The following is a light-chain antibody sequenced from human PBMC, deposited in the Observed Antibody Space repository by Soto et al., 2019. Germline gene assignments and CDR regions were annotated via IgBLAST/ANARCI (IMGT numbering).Light chain of an antibody. J-gene: IGKJ1*01. CDR3: QQYVRSPRA. V-gene: IGKV3-20*01. Sequence: EIVLTQSPGTLSLSPGERATLSCRASQSVSSSYLAWYQQKPGQAPRLLIYGASSRATGIPDRFSGSESGTDFTLTINIREPEDFAVYYCQQYVRSPRAFDQGTNVEIK. CDR2: GAS. CDR1: QSVSSSY.